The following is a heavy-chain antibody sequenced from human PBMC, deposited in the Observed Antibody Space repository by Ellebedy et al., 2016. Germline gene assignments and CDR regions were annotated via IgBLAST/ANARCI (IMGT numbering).Heavy chain of an antibody. J-gene: IGHJ4*02. Sequence: GESLKISCQGSGYSFTSYWIGWVRQMPGKGLEWMGIIYPGDSDTRYSPSFQGQVTISADKSISTAYLQWSSLKASDTAMDYCARLYYYDSSGYSGGYFDYWGQGTLVTVSS. CDR1: GYSFTSYW. CDR3: ARLYYYDSSGYSGGYFDY. D-gene: IGHD3-22*01. CDR2: IYPGDSDT. V-gene: IGHV5-51*01.